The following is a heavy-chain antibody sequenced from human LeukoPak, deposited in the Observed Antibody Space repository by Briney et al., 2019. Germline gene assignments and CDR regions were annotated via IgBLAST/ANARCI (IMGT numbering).Heavy chain of an antibody. Sequence: SVKVSCKASGYTFTSYGISWVRQAPGQGLEWMGGIIPIFGTANYAQKFQGRVTITADESTSTAYMELSSLRSEDTAVYYCAGGGMDTDSTLDYWGQGTLVTVSS. V-gene: IGHV1-69*13. CDR1: GYTFTSYG. J-gene: IGHJ4*02. CDR2: IIPIFGTA. CDR3: AGGGMDTDSTLDY. D-gene: IGHD3-16*01.